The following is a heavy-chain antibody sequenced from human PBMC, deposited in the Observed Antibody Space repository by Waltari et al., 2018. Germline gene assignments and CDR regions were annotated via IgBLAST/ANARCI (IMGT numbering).Heavy chain of an antibody. V-gene: IGHV1-2*04. J-gene: IGHJ6*02. Sequence: QVQLVQSGAEVKKPGASVKVSCKASGYTFTGYYMHWVRQAPGQGLEWMGWINPNSGGTNYAQKFQGWVTMTRDTSISTAYMELSRLRSDDTAVYYCAREMKEWAVAGNISSYYGMDVWGQGTTVTVSS. CDR2: INPNSGGT. CDR3: AREMKEWAVAGNISSYYGMDV. CDR1: GYTFTGYY. D-gene: IGHD6-19*01.